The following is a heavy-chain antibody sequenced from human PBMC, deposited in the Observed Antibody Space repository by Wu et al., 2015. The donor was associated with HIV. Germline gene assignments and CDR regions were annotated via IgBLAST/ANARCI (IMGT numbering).Heavy chain of an antibody. Sequence: QVQLVQSGAEVKKPGSSVKVSCKASGGTFSSYSISWVRQAPGQGLEWMGRIIPMYGTTNYAQKFQGRFTITADESTSTAYMDLSSLRSEDTAVYYCARDVEMPTIHSYHYASGR. D-gene: IGHD5-24*01. V-gene: IGHV1-69*13. CDR2: IIPMYGTT. CDR3: ARDVEMPTIHSYHYASGR. J-gene: IGHJ6*01. CDR1: GGTFSSYS.